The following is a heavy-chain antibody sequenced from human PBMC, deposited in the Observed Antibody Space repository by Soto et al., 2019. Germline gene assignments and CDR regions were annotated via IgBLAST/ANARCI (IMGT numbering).Heavy chain of an antibody. D-gene: IGHD1-7*01. J-gene: IGHJ4*02. Sequence: SETLSLICAVSGGSFTSNNWWTWVRQPPGQGLEWIGEIYRTGSTNYNPSLKSRVTISLDKSENQFSLKVTSLTAADTAVYYCASRDPGTSVDYWGQGTLVTVSS. CDR2: IYRTGST. V-gene: IGHV4-4*02. CDR3: ASRDPGTSVDY. CDR1: GGSFTSNNW.